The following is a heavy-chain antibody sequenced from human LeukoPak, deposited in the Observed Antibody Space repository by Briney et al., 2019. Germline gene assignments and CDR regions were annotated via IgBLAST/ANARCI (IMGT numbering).Heavy chain of an antibody. V-gene: IGHV1-2*02. Sequence: ASVKVSCKASGYTFTGHYIHWVRQAPGQRLEWMGWINPNSGVTNYARKFQGRVTLTRDTSISTAYMELSSLRSEDTAVYYCARDSGGWQSVYYYYGMDVWGQGTTVTVSS. CDR3: ARDSGGWQSVYYYYGMDV. CDR1: GYTFTGHY. D-gene: IGHD6-19*01. CDR2: INPNSGVT. J-gene: IGHJ6*02.